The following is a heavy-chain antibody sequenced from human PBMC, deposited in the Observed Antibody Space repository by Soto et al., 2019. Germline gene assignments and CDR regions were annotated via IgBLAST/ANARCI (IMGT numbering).Heavy chain of an antibody. D-gene: IGHD1-1*01. CDR3: ACYKWNTASVRWFYS. J-gene: IGHJ5*01. V-gene: IGHV1-3*01. CDR2: FNAGNGNT. Sequence: ASVKVSCKASGYTFTSYAMHWVRQAPGQRLEWMGCFNAGNGNTKYTQKFQGSVTFTRDASASTAYMELSSLTSEDTAVYYCACYKWNTASVRWFYSWGQGSLVTVSS. CDR1: GYTFTSYA.